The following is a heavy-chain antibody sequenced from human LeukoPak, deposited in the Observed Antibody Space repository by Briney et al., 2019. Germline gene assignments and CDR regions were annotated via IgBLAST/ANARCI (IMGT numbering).Heavy chain of an antibody. J-gene: IGHJ4*02. V-gene: IGHV3-23*01. CDR2: ISGSGGST. D-gene: IGHD1-26*01. CDR1: GFTFSSYA. CDR3: AKGRKSGSPTSDFDY. Sequence: GGSLRLSCAASGFTFSSYAMSWVRQAPGKGLEWVSSISGSGGSTYYADSVKGRLTISRDNSKNTLYLQMNSLRAEDTAVYYCAKGRKSGSPTSDFDYWGQGTLVTVSS.